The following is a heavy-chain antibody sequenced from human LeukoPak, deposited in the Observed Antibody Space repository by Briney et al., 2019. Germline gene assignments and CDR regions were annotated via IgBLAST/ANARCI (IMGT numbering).Heavy chain of an antibody. CDR3: ARGALTGDLRYFDY. CDR2: IYYSGST. Sequence: PSQTLSLTCTVSGGSISSDNYYWSWIRQPPGKGLEWIGYIYYSGSTNDNPSLKSRVTTSVDTSKNQFSLKLSSVTAADTAVYYCARGALTGDLRYFDYWGQGTVVTVS. D-gene: IGHD7-27*01. J-gene: IGHJ4*02. V-gene: IGHV4-61*01. CDR1: GGSISSDNYY.